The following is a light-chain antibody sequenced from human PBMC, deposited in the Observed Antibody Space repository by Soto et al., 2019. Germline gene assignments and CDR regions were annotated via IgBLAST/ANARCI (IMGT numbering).Light chain of an antibody. CDR3: LQTYSHLVFT. CDR2: DAS. CDR1: QSVSSY. J-gene: IGKJ2*01. V-gene: IGKV3-11*01. Sequence: EIVLTQSPGTLSLSPGESATLSCRASQSVSSYLAWYQQKPGQAPRLLIYDASKRATGIPARFSGGGSGTDFTLTISSLEPEDFALYYCLQTYSHLVFTFGQGTKVEIK.